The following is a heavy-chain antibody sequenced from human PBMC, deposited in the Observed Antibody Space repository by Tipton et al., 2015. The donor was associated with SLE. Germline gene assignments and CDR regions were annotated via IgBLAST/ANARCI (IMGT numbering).Heavy chain of an antibody. CDR1: GGSISSHY. CDR3: ARVPLAPYCGGDCYGGFDY. Sequence: TLSLTCTVSGGSISSHYWSWIRQPPGKGLEWIGSIYHSGSTYYNPSLKSRVTISVDTSKNQFSLKLSSVTAADTAVYYCARVPLAPYCGGDCYGGFDYWGQGTLVTVSS. D-gene: IGHD2-21*01. CDR2: IYHSGST. J-gene: IGHJ4*02. V-gene: IGHV4-59*08.